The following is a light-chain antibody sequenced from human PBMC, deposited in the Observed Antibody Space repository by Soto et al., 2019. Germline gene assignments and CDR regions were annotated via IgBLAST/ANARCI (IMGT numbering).Light chain of an antibody. Sequence: EIVLTQSPGTLSLSPGERATLSCRASQSVSSSYFAWYQQKPGQAPRLLIYGSSSRATGIPDRFSGSGAGTDFPLTISRLEPEDFAVYYCQQYGSSPRTFGQGTKLEIK. CDR2: GSS. V-gene: IGKV3-20*01. J-gene: IGKJ2*01. CDR1: QSVSSSY. CDR3: QQYGSSPRT.